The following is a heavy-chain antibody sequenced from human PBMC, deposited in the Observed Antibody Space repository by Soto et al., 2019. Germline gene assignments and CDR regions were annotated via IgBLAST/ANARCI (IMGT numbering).Heavy chain of an antibody. CDR1: GFTFSSYA. Sequence: PGGSLRLSCAASGFTFSSYAMSWVRQAPGQGQEWVSAISGSGGSTYYADSVKGRFTISRDNAKNSLYLQMNSLRAEDTAVYYCVREEGYYDILTGYYSGRFDYWGQGAQVTVSS. CDR3: VREEGYYDILTGYYSGRFDY. J-gene: IGHJ4*02. V-gene: IGHV3-23*01. D-gene: IGHD3-9*01. CDR2: ISGSGGST.